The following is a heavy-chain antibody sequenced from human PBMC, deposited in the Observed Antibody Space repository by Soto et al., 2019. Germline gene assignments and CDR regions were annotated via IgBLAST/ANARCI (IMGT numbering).Heavy chain of an antibody. Sequence: GGSLRLSCAASGFTFSSYGMHWVRQAPGKGLEWVAVIWYDGSNKYYADSVKGRFTISRDNSKNTLYLQMNSLRAEDTAVYYCARDQYSSSPYYFGYWGQGTLVTVPQ. CDR3: ARDQYSSSPYYFGY. J-gene: IGHJ4*02. D-gene: IGHD6-13*01. CDR2: IWYDGSNK. CDR1: GFTFSSYG. V-gene: IGHV3-33*01.